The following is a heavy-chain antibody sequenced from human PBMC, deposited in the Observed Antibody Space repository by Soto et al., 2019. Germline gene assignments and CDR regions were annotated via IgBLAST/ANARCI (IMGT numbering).Heavy chain of an antibody. J-gene: IGHJ6*02. CDR1: GFTNYD. CDR2: IWSDGGNK. D-gene: IGHD3-3*01. CDR3: VRESGAFGAIMDV. V-gene: IGHV3-33*01. Sequence: QVQVVESGGGVVQPGRSLRLSCAASGFTNYDMHWVRQSAGKGLEWVAVIWSDGGNKYYADSVKGRFTISRDSSKNTLYLQMNSLRAEDTAVYYCVRESGAFGAIMDVWGQGTTVTVSS.